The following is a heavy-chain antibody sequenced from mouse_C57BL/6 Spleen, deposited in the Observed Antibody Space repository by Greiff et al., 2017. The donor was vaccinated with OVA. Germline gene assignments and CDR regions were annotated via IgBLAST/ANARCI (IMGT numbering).Heavy chain of an antibody. D-gene: IGHD3-1*01. CDR2: IYPGDGDT. V-gene: IGHV1-82*01. CDR1: GYAFSSSW. CDR3: AGSGWTGDY. J-gene: IGHJ2*01. Sequence: VQLVESGPELVKPGASVKISCKASGYAFSSSWMNWVKQRPGKGLEWIGRIYPGDGDTNYNGKFKGKATLTADKSSSTAYMQLSSLTSEDSAVYFCAGSGWTGDYWGQGTTLTVSS.